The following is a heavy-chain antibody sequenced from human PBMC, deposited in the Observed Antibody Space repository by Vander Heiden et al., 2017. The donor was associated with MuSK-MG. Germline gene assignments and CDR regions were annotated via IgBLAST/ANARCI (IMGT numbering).Heavy chain of an antibody. CDR2: IIPILGIA. V-gene: IGHV1-69*10. D-gene: IGHD4-17*01. CDR3: ARDLPTVTTSGSYFDY. Sequence: QVQLVQSGAEVKKPGSSVKVSCKASGGTFSSYAISWVRQAPGQGLEWMGGIIPILGIANYAQKFQGRVTITADKSTSTAYMELSSLRSEDTAVYYCARDLPTVTTSGSYFDYWGQGTLVTVSS. J-gene: IGHJ4*02. CDR1: GGTFSSYA.